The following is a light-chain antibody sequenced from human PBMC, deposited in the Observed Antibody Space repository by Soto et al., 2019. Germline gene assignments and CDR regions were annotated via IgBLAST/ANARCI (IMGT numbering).Light chain of an antibody. J-gene: IGKJ5*01. CDR2: GAS. V-gene: IGKV3-15*01. Sequence: EIVMTQSPATLSVSPGERATLSCRASQSVSSNLAWYQQKHGQAPRLLIYGASTRATGIPARFSGSGSGTEFTLTISSLQSEDFAVYYCQQYDNWPPITVGQGTRLEIK. CDR1: QSVSSN. CDR3: QQYDNWPPIT.